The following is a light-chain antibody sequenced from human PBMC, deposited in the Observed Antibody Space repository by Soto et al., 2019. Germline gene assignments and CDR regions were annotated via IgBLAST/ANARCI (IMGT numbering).Light chain of an antibody. V-gene: IGLV3-21*02. Sequence: SYDLAQSPSVSVAPGQTASITCACINIGTKTVHWFQQRPGQAPVLVVFDDSHRPSGIPERFSGSNSGSTATLTISRVEAGDEADYYCQVWDSDILHHVFGSGTKVTVL. CDR2: DDS. J-gene: IGLJ1*01. CDR3: QVWDSDILHHV. CDR1: NIGTKT.